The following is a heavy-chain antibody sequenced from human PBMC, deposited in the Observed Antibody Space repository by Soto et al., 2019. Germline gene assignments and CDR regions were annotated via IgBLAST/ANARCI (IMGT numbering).Heavy chain of an antibody. J-gene: IGHJ4*02. Sequence: EVQVVESGGGLVQPGGSLTLSCVTPGLMFGNWVRQAPGQGLEWLAYMSGRGGTYYADSVKGRFTISRDNARDSLYLHLSSLRVEDTAVYYCVRDKNCAFEQWGQGVLVTVSS. V-gene: IGHV3-48*01. CDR3: VRDKNCAFEQ. D-gene: IGHD1-1*01. CDR2: MSGRGGT. CDR1: GLMFG.